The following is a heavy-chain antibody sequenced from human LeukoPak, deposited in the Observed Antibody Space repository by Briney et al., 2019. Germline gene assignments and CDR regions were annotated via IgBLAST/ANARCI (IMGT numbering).Heavy chain of an antibody. CDR2: IYYSGST. J-gene: IGHJ4*02. V-gene: IGHV4-59*01. Sequence: PSETLSLTCTVSGGSISSYYWSWIRQPPGKGLEWIGYIYYSGSTNYNPSLKSRVTISVDTSKNQFSLKLSSVTAADTAVYYCARVFRWAFFDYWGQGTLVTVSS. D-gene: IGHD2-21*01. CDR1: GGSISSYY. CDR3: ARVFRWAFFDY.